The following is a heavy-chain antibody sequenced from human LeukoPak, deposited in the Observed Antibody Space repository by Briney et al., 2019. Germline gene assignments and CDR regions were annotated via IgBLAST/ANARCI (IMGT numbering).Heavy chain of an antibody. D-gene: IGHD5-24*01. CDR3: ARLVGDGYNLGAFDI. V-gene: IGHV4-39*01. CDR1: GGAISSCGYY. J-gene: IGHJ3*02. Sequence: SETLSRTCTVSGGAISSCGYYWGWIRQPPGKGLEWIGRIYYCGSSYYHPSLKVRVTISVDTYKNQFSLKLSSVTAADTAVYYCARLVGDGYNLGAFDIWGQGTMVTVSS. CDR2: IYYCGSS.